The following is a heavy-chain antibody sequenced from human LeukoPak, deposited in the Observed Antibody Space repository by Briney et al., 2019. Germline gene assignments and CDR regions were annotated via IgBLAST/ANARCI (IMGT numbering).Heavy chain of an antibody. J-gene: IGHJ4*02. D-gene: IGHD5-24*01. V-gene: IGHV3-30*18. CDR3: AKEGMMATSPDY. CDR1: GFSFSSYG. Sequence: GGSLRLSCAASGFSFSSYGMHWVRQAPGKGLEWVAVISYDGSNKYYADSVKGRFTISRDNSKNTLYLQMSSLRAEDTAVYYCAKEGMMATSPDYWGQGTLVTVSS. CDR2: ISYDGSNK.